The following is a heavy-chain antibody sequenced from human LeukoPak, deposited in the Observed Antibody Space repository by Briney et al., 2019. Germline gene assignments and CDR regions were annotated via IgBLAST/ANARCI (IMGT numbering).Heavy chain of an antibody. CDR1: GGSISSSSYY. CDR3: ATGITMTL. D-gene: IGHD3-22*01. J-gene: IGHJ4*02. CDR2: IYYSGST. Sequence: PSGTLSLTCAVSGGSISSSSYYWGWIRQPPGTGLEWIGSIYYSGSTYYNPSLKSRVTISVDTSKNQFSLKLSSVTAADTAVYYCATGITMTLWGQGTLVTVSS. V-gene: IGHV4-39*01.